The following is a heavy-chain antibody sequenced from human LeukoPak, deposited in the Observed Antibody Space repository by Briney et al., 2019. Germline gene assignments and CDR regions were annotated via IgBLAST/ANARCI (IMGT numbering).Heavy chain of an antibody. Sequence: PGGSLRLSCAAAGFTFSSYEMNWVRQAPGKGLEWVSYISSSGSTIYYADSVKGRFSISRDNAKNSLYLQMNSLRAEDTAVYYCAELGITMIGGVWGKGTTVTISS. V-gene: IGHV3-48*03. D-gene: IGHD3-10*02. CDR3: AELGITMIGGV. J-gene: IGHJ6*04. CDR2: ISSSGSTI. CDR1: GFTFSSYE.